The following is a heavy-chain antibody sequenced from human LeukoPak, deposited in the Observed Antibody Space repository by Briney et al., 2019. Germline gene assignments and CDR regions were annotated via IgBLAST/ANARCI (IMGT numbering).Heavy chain of an antibody. CDR2: IIPIFGTA. CDR3: ARAIAFDYYYYYMDV. D-gene: IGHD3-3*02. J-gene: IGHJ6*03. Sequence: GASVKVSCKASGGTFSSYAISWVRQAPGQGLEWMGRIIPIFGTANYAQKFQGRVTITTDESTSTAYMELSSLRSEDTAVYYCARAIAFDYYYYYMDVWGKGTTVTASS. CDR1: GGTFSSYA. V-gene: IGHV1-69*05.